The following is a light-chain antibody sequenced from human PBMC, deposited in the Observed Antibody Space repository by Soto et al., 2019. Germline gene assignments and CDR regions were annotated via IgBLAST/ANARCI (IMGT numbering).Light chain of an antibody. CDR1: QSISSN. Sequence: EIVMTQSPATLSVSPGERATLSCRASQSISSNLAWYQQKPGQAPRLLIYGASTRATGIPARFSGSGSGTEFTLTISSLQSEDLAVYYCQHYNNWPPYPFGQGTKLEIK. CDR2: GAS. CDR3: QHYNNWPPYP. J-gene: IGKJ2*01. V-gene: IGKV3-15*01.